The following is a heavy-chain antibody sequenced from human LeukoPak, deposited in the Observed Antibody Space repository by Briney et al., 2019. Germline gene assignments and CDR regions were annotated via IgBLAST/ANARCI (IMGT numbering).Heavy chain of an antibody. Sequence: SETLSLTCTVSGGSISTYYWSWIRQPPGKGLKWIGYIYYSGSTYYNPSLKSRVTISVDTSKNQFSLKLSSVTAADTAVYYCARHGKDIVVAYFDYWGQGTLVTVSS. J-gene: IGHJ4*02. CDR3: ARHGKDIVVAYFDY. CDR2: IYYSGST. CDR1: GGSISTYY. D-gene: IGHD2-2*01. V-gene: IGHV4-59*08.